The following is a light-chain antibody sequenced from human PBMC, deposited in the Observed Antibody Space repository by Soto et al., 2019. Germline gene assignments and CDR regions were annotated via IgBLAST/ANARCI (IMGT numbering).Light chain of an antibody. CDR3: QQYDNLSALT. CDR1: QSISSW. Sequence: DIQMTQSPSTLSASVGDRVTITCRASQSISSWLAWYQHKPGKAPKLLIYDASNLETGVPSRFSGSGSGTDFTFTISSLQPEDIATYYCQQYDNLSALTFGGGTKVDIK. CDR2: DAS. J-gene: IGKJ4*01. V-gene: IGKV1-33*01.